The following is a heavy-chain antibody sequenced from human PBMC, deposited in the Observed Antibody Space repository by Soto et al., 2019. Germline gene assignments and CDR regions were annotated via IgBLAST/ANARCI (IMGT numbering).Heavy chain of an antibody. D-gene: IGHD2-15*01. CDR1: GYLLTAYS. J-gene: IGHJ1*01. CDR3: AREENCSGGTCYSEYFHR. CDR2: VNPSGGST. Sequence: ASVKVSCKASGYLLTAYSMHWVRLAPGQGLEWMGVVNPSGGSTKYAQNFQGRVTMTRDTSTTTIYMELSSLRSDDTAIYYCAREENCSGGTCYSEYFHRWGQGTLVTVSS. V-gene: IGHV1-46*01.